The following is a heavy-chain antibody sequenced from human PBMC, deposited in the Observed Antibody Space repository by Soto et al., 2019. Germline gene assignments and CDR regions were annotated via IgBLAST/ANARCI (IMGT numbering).Heavy chain of an antibody. J-gene: IGHJ5*02. Sequence: SETLSLTCTVSGGSISSGDYYWSWIRQPPGKGLEWIGYIYYSGSTYYNPSLKSRVTISVDTSKNQSSLKLSSVTAADTAVYYCARSPYYDFWSGYPGWFDPWGQGTLVTVSS. CDR1: GGSISSGDYY. CDR2: IYYSGST. CDR3: ARSPYYDFWSGYPGWFDP. V-gene: IGHV4-30-4*01. D-gene: IGHD3-3*01.